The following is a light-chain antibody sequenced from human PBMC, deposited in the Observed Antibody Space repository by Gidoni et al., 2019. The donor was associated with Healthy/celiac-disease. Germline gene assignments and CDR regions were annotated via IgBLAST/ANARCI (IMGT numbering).Light chain of an antibody. CDR3: QQSYSTPPDT. CDR1: QRISSY. Sequence: DIQMTQSPSSLSASVGDRVTITCRASQRISSYLNWYQQKPGKAPKLLIYAASSLQSGVPSRFSGSGSGTDFTLTISSLQPEDFATDYCQQSYSTPPDTFGQGTKLEIK. CDR2: AAS. J-gene: IGKJ2*01. V-gene: IGKV1-39*01.